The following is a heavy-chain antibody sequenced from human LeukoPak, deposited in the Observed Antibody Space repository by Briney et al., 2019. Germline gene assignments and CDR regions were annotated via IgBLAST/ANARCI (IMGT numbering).Heavy chain of an antibody. V-gene: IGHV1-2*02. CDR2: IHPNTGDT. Sequence: GASVTVSFTASGYTFTVYYMHWVRQAPGQGLEWMGWIHPNTGDTNYAQKFQGRVTMTRDTSISTAYMEMSRLRSDDTAVYYCARGYDFWSGRTKYNLFDPWGQGTLVTVSS. J-gene: IGHJ5*02. CDR3: ARGYDFWSGRTKYNLFDP. CDR1: GYTFTVYY. D-gene: IGHD3-3*01.